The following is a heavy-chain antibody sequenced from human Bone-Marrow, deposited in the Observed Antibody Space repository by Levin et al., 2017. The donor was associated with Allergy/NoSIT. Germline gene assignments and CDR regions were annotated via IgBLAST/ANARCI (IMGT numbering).Heavy chain of an antibody. J-gene: IGHJ4*02. Sequence: LSLTCAASGFPFSSCSMNWVRQAPGKGLEWVSYISSSSSTIYYADSVKGRFTISRDNAKNSLYLQMNSLRDEDTAVYYCARDLWGFLDYWGQGTLVTVSS. D-gene: IGHD7-27*01. CDR2: ISSSSSTI. CDR3: ARDLWGFLDY. CDR1: GFPFSSCS. V-gene: IGHV3-48*02.